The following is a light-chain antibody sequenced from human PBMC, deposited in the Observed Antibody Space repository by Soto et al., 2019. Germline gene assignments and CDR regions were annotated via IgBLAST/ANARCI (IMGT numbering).Light chain of an antibody. Sequence: QSALTQPHSASGSPGQSVTISCTGTSSDVGAYNYVSWYPQHAGKAPKLVMYEVTKRPSGVPDLFSGSTAANTASLTVSGLHAEDEADYYFSSFAASNTWVFGGGTKLTVL. CDR1: SSDVGAYNY. CDR2: EVT. J-gene: IGLJ3*02. CDR3: SSFAASNTWV. V-gene: IGLV2-8*01.